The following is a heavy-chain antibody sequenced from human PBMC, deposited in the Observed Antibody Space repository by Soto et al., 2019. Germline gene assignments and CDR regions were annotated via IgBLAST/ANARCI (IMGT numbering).Heavy chain of an antibody. CDR2: ISYDGSNK. D-gene: IGHD3-3*01. CDR1: GFTFSSYG. Sequence: QVQLVESGGGVVQPGRSLRLSCAASGFTFSSYGMHWVRQAPGKGLEWVAVISYDGSNKYYADSVKGRFTISRDNSKKTLYLQMNSLRAEDTAVYYCAKGNYDFWSGYYTDEGFYNWFDPWGQGTLVTVSS. J-gene: IGHJ5*02. CDR3: AKGNYDFWSGYYTDEGFYNWFDP. V-gene: IGHV3-30*18.